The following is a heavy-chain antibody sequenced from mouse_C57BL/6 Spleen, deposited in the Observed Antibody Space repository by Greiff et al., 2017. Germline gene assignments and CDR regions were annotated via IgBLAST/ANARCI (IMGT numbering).Heavy chain of an antibody. CDR1: GYTFTSYW. CDR3: AKGNYYYGSSYYAMDC. J-gene: IGHJ4*01. CDR2: IHPNSGST. Sequence: QVQLQQPGAELVKPGASVKLSCKASGYTFTSYWMHWVKQRPGQGLEWIGMIHPNSGSTNYNEKFKSKATLTVDKSSSTAYMQLSSLTSEDSAVYYCAKGNYYYGSSYYAMDCWGQGTSVTVSS. V-gene: IGHV1-64*01. D-gene: IGHD1-1*01.